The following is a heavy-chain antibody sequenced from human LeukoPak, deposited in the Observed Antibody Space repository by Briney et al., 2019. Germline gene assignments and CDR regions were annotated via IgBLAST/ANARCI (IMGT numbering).Heavy chain of an antibody. V-gene: IGHV4-39*01. CDR2: IYHSGNS. D-gene: IGHD3-10*01. Sequence: SETLSLTCTVSGGSISSDSHYWGWIRQPPGKELEWIGNIYHSGNSYYNPSLKSRVTISVDASKNQFSLNLSSVTAADTAVYYCARLSYGSGSHYNFYFDFWGQGTLVTVSA. CDR1: GGSISSDSHY. J-gene: IGHJ4*02. CDR3: ARLSYGSGSHYNFYFDF.